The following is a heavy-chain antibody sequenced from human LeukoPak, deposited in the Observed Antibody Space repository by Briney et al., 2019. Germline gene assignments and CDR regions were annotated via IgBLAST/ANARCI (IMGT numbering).Heavy chain of an antibody. CDR2: INPNSGGT. CDR3: ARVPPGRQWPKVVFQH. J-gene: IGHJ1*01. V-gene: IGHV1-2*02. Sequence: ASVTVSCKASGYTFTGYYMHWVRQAPGQGLEWMGWINPNSGGTNYAQKFQGRVTMTRDTSISTAYMELSRLRSDDTAVYYCARVPPGRQWPKVVFQHWGQGTLVTVSS. D-gene: IGHD3-10*01. CDR1: GYTFTGYY.